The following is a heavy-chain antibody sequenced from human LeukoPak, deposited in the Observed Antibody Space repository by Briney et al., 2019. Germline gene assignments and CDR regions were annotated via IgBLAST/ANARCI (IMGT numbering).Heavy chain of an antibody. V-gene: IGHV3-30*18. Sequence: PGGSLRLSCAASGFTFSSYGMHWVRQAPGKGLEWVAVISYDGSNKYYADSVKGRFTISRDNSKNTLYLQMNSLRAEDTAVYYCAKDRMKQQLVLDYWGQGTLVTVSS. CDR1: GFTFSSYG. CDR2: ISYDGSNK. J-gene: IGHJ4*02. D-gene: IGHD6-13*01. CDR3: AKDRMKQQLVLDY.